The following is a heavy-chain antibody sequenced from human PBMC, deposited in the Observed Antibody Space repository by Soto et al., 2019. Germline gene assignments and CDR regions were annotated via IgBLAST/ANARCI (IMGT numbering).Heavy chain of an antibody. V-gene: IGHV3-64D*08. Sequence: GGSLRLSCSASGFTFSSYAMHWVRQAPGKGLEYVSAISSNGGSTYYADSVKGRFTISRDNSKNTLYLQMSSLRAEDTAVYYCVKGVEMATIQDAFDIWGQGTMVTVSS. CDR1: GFTFSSYA. D-gene: IGHD5-12*01. J-gene: IGHJ3*02. CDR3: VKGVEMATIQDAFDI. CDR2: ISSNGGST.